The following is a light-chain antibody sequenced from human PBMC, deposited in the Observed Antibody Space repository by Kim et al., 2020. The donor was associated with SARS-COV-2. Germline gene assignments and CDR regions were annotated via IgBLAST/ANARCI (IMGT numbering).Light chain of an antibody. CDR2: WAS. Sequence: DIVMTQSPDSLAVSLGERATINCKSSQSVLYSSNNKNYLAWYQQKPGQPPKLLIYWASTREFGVPDRFSGGGSGTDFTLTISSLQAEDVAVYYCQQYYSTAPLTFGGGTKVEIK. V-gene: IGKV4-1*01. CDR1: QSVLYSSNNKNY. J-gene: IGKJ4*01. CDR3: QQYYSTAPLT.